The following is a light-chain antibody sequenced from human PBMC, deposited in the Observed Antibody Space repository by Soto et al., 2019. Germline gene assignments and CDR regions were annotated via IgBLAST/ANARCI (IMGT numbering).Light chain of an antibody. Sequence: AIQMTQSPSSLSASVGDRVTITCRASQGIRNDLGWYQQKPGKAPKLLIYAASSLQSGVPSRFSGSGSGTDFTLTTNSLQPEDFATYYCLQDYTYPYTFGQGTKLEIK. CDR3: LQDYTYPYT. CDR1: QGIRND. J-gene: IGKJ2*01. CDR2: AAS. V-gene: IGKV1-6*01.